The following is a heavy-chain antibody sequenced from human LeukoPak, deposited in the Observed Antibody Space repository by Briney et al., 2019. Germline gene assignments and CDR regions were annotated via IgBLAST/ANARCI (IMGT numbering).Heavy chain of an antibody. CDR3: ARDTHEYGSGSYYDDTFDS. CDR1: GGSMIDHY. CDR2: MHHSGKA. V-gene: IGHV4-59*11. J-gene: IGHJ3*02. D-gene: IGHD3-10*01. Sequence: SETLSLTCTVSGGSMIDHYWSWVRQPPGKGLDWVGYMHHSGKANSNPSLKSRVTISADTSKNQVSLKRSSVTAADTAVYYCARDTHEYGSGSYYDDTFDSWGQGTLVTVSS.